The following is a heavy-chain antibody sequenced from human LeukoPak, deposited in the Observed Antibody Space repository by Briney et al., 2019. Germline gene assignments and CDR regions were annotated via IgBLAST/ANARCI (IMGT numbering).Heavy chain of an antibody. CDR3: ARAMRIAAASNYYYGMDV. D-gene: IGHD6-13*01. V-gene: IGHV1-18*01. Sequence: GASVKVSCKASGYTFTSYGISWVRQAPGQGLEWMGWISAYNGNTNYAQKLQGRVTMTTDTSTSTAYMKLRSLRSDDTAVYYCARAMRIAAASNYYYGMDVWGQGTTVTVSS. CDR1: GYTFTSYG. CDR2: ISAYNGNT. J-gene: IGHJ6*02.